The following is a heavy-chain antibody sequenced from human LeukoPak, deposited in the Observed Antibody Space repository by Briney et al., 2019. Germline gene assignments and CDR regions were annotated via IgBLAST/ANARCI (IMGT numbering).Heavy chain of an antibody. Sequence: GGPLSPSCAASGFTFSSYGMHWVRKAQGKGLEWVAVIWYDGSNKYYADSVKGRFTISRGNSKNTLYLQMNSLRAEDTAVYYCARGVTLDYWGQGTLVTVSS. D-gene: IGHD2-21*02. CDR2: IWYDGSNK. J-gene: IGHJ4*02. CDR3: ARGVTLDY. V-gene: IGHV3-33*01. CDR1: GFTFSSYG.